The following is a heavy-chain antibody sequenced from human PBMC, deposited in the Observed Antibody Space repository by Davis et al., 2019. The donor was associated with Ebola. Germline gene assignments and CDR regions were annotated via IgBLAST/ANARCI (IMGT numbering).Heavy chain of an antibody. V-gene: IGHV3-74*01. CDR3: ARGADS. Sequence: HTGGSLRLSCATSGFTFRSSWMHWVRQPPGKGLVWVSRIYGDGSGTGYADSVKGRFTISRDNAKNTLYLQMNSLTAEDTAVYYCARGADSWGQGTLVTVSS. CDR1: GFTFRSSW. CDR2: IYGDGSGT. J-gene: IGHJ5*01.